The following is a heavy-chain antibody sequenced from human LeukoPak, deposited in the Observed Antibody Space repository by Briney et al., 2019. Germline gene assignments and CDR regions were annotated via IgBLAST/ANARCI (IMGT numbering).Heavy chain of an antibody. J-gene: IGHJ4*02. CDR2: ISSSGRTI. D-gene: IGHD6-13*01. Sequence: GGSLRLSCAASGFTFSDYYMSWIRQAPGKGLEWVSYISSSGRTIYYADSVKGRFTISRDNAKNSLYLQMNSLRAEDTAVYYCARHQMKGIAAAGTGFDYWGQGTLVTVSS. V-gene: IGHV3-11*01. CDR3: ARHQMKGIAAAGTGFDY. CDR1: GFTFSDYY.